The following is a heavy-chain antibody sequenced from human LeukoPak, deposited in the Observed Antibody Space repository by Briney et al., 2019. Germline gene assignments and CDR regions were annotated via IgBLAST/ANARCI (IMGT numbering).Heavy chain of an antibody. CDR3: ARGSSSVVTAMVI. CDR1: GGSISSGGYY. D-gene: IGHD2-21*02. Sequence: SQTLSLTCTVSGGSISSGGYYWSWIRQHPGKGLEWIGYIYYSGSTYYNPSFKSRVTISVDTSKNQFSLKLSSVTAADTAVYYCARGSSSVVTAMVIWGQGTLVTVSS. V-gene: IGHV4-31*03. J-gene: IGHJ4*02. CDR2: IYYSGST.